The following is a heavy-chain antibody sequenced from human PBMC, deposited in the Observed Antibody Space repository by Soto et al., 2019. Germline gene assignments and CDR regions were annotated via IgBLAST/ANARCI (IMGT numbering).Heavy chain of an antibody. CDR3: TRETVVRLGWFDP. Sequence: ASVKVSCKASGYTFTSYYIHWVRQAPGQGLEWMGVINPSGGTTTYAQKLQGRVTMTSDTSTSTVYMELSSLRSDDTAVYYCTRETVVRLGWFDPWGQGTLVTVSS. CDR2: INPSGGTT. D-gene: IGHD2-2*01. J-gene: IGHJ5*02. V-gene: IGHV1-46*03. CDR1: GYTFTSYY.